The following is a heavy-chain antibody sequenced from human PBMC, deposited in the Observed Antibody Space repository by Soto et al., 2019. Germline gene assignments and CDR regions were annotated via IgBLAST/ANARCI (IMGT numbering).Heavy chain of an antibody. Sequence: QVQLVQSGAEVKKPGASVKVSCKASGYTFTSYYMHWVRQAPGQGLEWMGIINPSGGSTSYAQKFQGRVTMTRDTSTSKVYMELSSLRSEDTAVYYCARNTYYDFWSGYYTDLTYYYYYMDVWGKGTTVTVSS. D-gene: IGHD3-3*01. CDR1: GYTFTSYY. CDR3: ARNTYYDFWSGYYTDLTYYYYYMDV. V-gene: IGHV1-46*03. J-gene: IGHJ6*03. CDR2: INPSGGST.